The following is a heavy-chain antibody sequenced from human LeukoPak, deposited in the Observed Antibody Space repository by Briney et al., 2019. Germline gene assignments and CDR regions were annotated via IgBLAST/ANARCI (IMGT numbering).Heavy chain of an antibody. CDR3: ARGLDSSSSGSGGEKYYFDY. D-gene: IGHD6-6*01. CDR2: IYYSGTA. V-gene: IGHV4-31*03. CDR1: GGSISSGDFY. J-gene: IGHJ4*02. Sequence: KSSQTLSLTCTVSGGSISSGDFYWSWVRQHPEKGLEWIGYIYYSGTAYYNPSLKSRVTISVDTSKNQFSLKLSSVTAADTAVYYCARGLDSSSSGSGGEKYYFDYWGQGTLVTVSS.